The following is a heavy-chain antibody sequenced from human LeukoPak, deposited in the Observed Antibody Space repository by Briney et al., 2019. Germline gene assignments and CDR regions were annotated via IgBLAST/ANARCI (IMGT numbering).Heavy chain of an antibody. J-gene: IGHJ4*02. D-gene: IGHD2-2*01. CDR1: GFTFSNYA. Sequence: GGSLRLSCAASGFTFSNYAMSWVRQAPGKGLEWVSLIYSSGSTYYADSVKGRFTISRDNSKNTLYLQVNSLRAEDTAVYYCARRGDGSRSFDYWGQGTLVTVSS. CDR3: ARRGDGSRSFDY. CDR2: IYSSGST. V-gene: IGHV3-23*05.